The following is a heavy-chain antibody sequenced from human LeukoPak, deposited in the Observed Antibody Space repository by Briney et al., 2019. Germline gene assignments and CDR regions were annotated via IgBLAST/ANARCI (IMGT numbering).Heavy chain of an antibody. V-gene: IGHV1-18*01. CDR3: ARDLDRYCSSTSCYSDFDY. D-gene: IGHD2-2*01. Sequence: GASVKVSCKASGYTFTSYGISWVRQGPGQGLEWMGWISAYNGNTNYAQKLQGRVTMTTDTSTSTAYMELRSLRSDDTAVYYCARDLDRYCSSTSCYSDFDYWGQGTLVTVSS. CDR2: ISAYNGNT. J-gene: IGHJ4*02. CDR1: GYTFTSYG.